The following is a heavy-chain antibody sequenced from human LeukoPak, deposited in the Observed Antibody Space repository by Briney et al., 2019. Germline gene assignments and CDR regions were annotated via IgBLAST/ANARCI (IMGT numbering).Heavy chain of an antibody. V-gene: IGHV3-33*01. CDR2: IWYDGSNK. D-gene: IGHD5-12*01. CDR1: GVTFSSYG. CDR3: ARGSGYSGYDAVDY. J-gene: IGHJ4*02. Sequence: VGSLRLSCAASGVTFSSYGMHWVRQAPCKGLEWVAVIWYDGSNKYYADSVKGRFTISRDNSKNTLYLQMNSLRAEDTAVYYCARGSGYSGYDAVDYWGQGTLVTVSS.